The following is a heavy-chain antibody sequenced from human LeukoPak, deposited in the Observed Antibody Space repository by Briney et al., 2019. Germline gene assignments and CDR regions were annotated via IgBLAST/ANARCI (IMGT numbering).Heavy chain of an antibody. Sequence: SETLSLTCTVSGGSISSYYWSWIRQPPGKGLEWIGYIYYSGGTNYNPSLKSGVTISVDTSKDQFSLKLSSVTAADTAVYYCARASKSTAAAGYWGQGTLVTASS. CDR2: IYYSGGT. J-gene: IGHJ4*02. CDR3: ARASKSTAAAGY. CDR1: GGSISSYY. D-gene: IGHD6-13*01. V-gene: IGHV4-59*01.